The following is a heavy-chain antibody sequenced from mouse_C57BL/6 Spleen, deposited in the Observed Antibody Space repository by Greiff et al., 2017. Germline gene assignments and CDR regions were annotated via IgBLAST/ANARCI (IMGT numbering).Heavy chain of an antibody. J-gene: IGHJ4*01. V-gene: IGHV14-2*01. CDR3: ARSKGGSKDAMDY. CDR1: GFNIKDYY. D-gene: IGHD1-1*01. Sequence: EVQVVESGAELVKPGASVKLSCTASGFNIKDYYMHWVKQRTEQGLEWIGRIDPEDGETKYAPKFPGKATITADTSSNTAYLQLSSLTSEDTAVYYCARSKGGSKDAMDYWGQGTSVTVSS. CDR2: IDPEDGET.